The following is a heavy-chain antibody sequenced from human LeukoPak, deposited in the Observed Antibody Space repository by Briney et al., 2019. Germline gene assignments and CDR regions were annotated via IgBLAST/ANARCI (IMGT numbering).Heavy chain of an antibody. Sequence: GGSLRLSCAASGFAFSDHYMDWVRQAPGKGLEWVGRTRNRANSYTTEYAASVRGRFTISRDDSKNSLYLQMNSLKTEDTAIYYCARVSGTYQGHFDYWGQGTLVTVSS. J-gene: IGHJ4*02. CDR1: GFAFSDHY. CDR3: ARVSGTYQGHFDY. D-gene: IGHD1-26*01. CDR2: TRNRANSYTT. V-gene: IGHV3-72*01.